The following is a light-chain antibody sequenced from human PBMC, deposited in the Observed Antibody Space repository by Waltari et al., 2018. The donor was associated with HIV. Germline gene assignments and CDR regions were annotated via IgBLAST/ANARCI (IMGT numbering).Light chain of an antibody. Sequence: HSALTQPASVSGSPGQSITISCTGTSSDVGGYNYVSWYQQHPGKAPKLMIYDVTRRPSGVSNRFSVSKSGNTASLTISGLQAEDEADYYCCSYAGSSIPVVFGGGTKLTVL. CDR1: SSDVGGYNY. J-gene: IGLJ3*02. V-gene: IGLV2-23*02. CDR2: DVT. CDR3: CSYAGSSIPVV.